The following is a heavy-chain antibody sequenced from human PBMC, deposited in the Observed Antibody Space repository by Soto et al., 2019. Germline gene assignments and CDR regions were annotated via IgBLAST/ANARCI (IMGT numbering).Heavy chain of an antibody. Sequence: EVQLLESGGGLVQPGGSLRLSCAASGFTFSSYAMSWVRQAPGKGLEWVSAISGSGGSTYYADSVKGRFTISRDNSKNSLYLQMNSLRAEDTAVYYCAKDGSQWLVHPVFDYWGQGTLVTVSS. CDR1: GFTFSSYA. CDR2: ISGSGGST. CDR3: AKDGSQWLVHPVFDY. V-gene: IGHV3-23*01. D-gene: IGHD6-19*01. J-gene: IGHJ4*02.